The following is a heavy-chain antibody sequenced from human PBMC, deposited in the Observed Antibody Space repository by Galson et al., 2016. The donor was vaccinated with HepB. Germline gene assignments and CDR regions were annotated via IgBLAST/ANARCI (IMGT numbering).Heavy chain of an antibody. CDR3: ASGPTLAVALY. J-gene: IGHJ4*02. D-gene: IGHD6-19*01. CDR2: ISYTGGT. V-gene: IGHV4-59*02. CDR1: GASVSSNY. Sequence: LSLTCNVSGASVSSNYWSWIRQPPGQRLESIGYISYTGGTNYNPSLKSRVTISIDTSKNQFSLKLTSVIAADTAVYYCASGPTLAVALYWGQGSLVTVSS.